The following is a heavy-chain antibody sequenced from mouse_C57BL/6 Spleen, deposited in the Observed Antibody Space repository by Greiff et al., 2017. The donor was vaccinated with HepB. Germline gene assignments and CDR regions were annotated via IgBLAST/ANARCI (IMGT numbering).Heavy chain of an antibody. Sequence: LVESGAELVKPGASVKISCKASGYAFSSYWMNWVKQRPGKGLEWIGQIYPGDGDTNYNGKFKGKATLTADKSSSTAYMQLSSLTSEDSAVYFCARRGNWYYAMDYWGQGTSVTVSS. CDR1: GYAFSSYW. D-gene: IGHD4-1*01. V-gene: IGHV1-80*01. J-gene: IGHJ4*01. CDR3: ARRGNWYYAMDY. CDR2: IYPGDGDT.